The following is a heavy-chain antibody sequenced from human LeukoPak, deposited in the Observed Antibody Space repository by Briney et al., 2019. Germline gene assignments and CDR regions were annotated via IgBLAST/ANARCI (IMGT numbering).Heavy chain of an antibody. D-gene: IGHD3-10*01. CDR1: GFTFSSYW. CDR2: IKQDGSEK. J-gene: IGHJ3*02. CDR3: ARVGRLWFGVYAFDI. V-gene: IGHV3-7*01. Sequence: PGGSLRLSCAASGFTFSSYWMSWVRQAPGQGLEGVANIKQDGSEKYYVDSVKGRFTISRDNAKNSLYLQMNSLRAEDTAVYYCARVGRLWFGVYAFDIWGQGTMATVSS.